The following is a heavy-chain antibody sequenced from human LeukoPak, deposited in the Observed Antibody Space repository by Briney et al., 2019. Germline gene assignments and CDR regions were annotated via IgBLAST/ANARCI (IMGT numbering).Heavy chain of an antibody. CDR2: ISDSSDNT. V-gene: IGHV3-23*01. D-gene: IGHD2-2*01. CDR1: GFTFSSYA. J-gene: IGHJ4*02. Sequence: GGSLRLSCAASGFTFSSYAMSWVRQAPGEGLEWVLTISDSSDNTYYADSVKGRFITSRDNSKNTLFLQMHSLRAEDTAVYYCAKDLGTYCSSTSCYDPPVDYWGQGTLVTVSS. CDR3: AKDLGTYCSSTSCYDPPVDY.